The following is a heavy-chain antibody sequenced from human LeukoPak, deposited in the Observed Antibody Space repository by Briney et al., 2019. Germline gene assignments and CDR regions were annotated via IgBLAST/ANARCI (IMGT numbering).Heavy chain of an antibody. V-gene: IGHV4-34*01. Sequence: SETLSLTCAVYGGSFSGYYWSWIRQPPGKGLEWIGEINHSGSTYYNPSLKSRVTISVDTSKNQFSLKLSSVTAADTAFYYCARYGEPSYYFDYWGQGTLVTVSS. CDR1: GGSFSGYY. D-gene: IGHD4/OR15-4a*01. CDR3: ARYGEPSYYFDY. CDR2: INHSGST. J-gene: IGHJ4*02.